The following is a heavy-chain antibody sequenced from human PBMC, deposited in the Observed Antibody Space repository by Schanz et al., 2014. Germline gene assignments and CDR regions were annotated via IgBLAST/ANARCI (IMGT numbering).Heavy chain of an antibody. CDR1: GITLSGYG. CDR2: ISFDGRNT. D-gene: IGHD2-15*01. V-gene: IGHV3-30*18. CDR3: AKDKQGSRSDDS. Sequence: QVYLVESGGDLVKPGGSLRLSCAASGITLSGYGLHWVRQAPGKGLEWVGFISFDGRNTGYAHSVKGRFTISRDNSKNTVNLQMNSLRAEDTAVYYCAKDKQGSRSDDSWGQGTLVTVSS. J-gene: IGHJ5*01.